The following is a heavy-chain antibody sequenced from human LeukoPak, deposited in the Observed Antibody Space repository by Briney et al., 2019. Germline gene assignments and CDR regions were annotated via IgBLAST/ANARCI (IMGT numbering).Heavy chain of an antibody. J-gene: IGHJ4*02. CDR2: IYYSGST. Sequence: ASETLSLTCTVSGGSISSYYWSWIRQRPGKGLEWVGYIYYSGSTNYNPSLKSRVTISVDTSKNQFSLKLSSVTAADTAVYYCARGLNQYYFDYWGQGTLVTVSS. D-gene: IGHD3-16*01. CDR1: GGSISSYY. CDR3: ARGLNQYYFDY. V-gene: IGHV4-59*01.